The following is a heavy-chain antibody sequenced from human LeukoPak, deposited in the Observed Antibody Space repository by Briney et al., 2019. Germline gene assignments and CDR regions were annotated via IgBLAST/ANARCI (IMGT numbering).Heavy chain of an antibody. D-gene: IGHD1-26*01. V-gene: IGHV4-4*07. CDR2: IYTSGST. CDR3: ARVRGSSGSYEYYHYMDV. CDR1: GGSISYFY. Sequence: SETLSLTCTVSGGSISYFYWSWIRQPAGKGLEWIGRIYTSGSTNYNPSLKSRVTMSVDTSKKQFSLKLSSVTAADTAVYYCARVRGSSGSYEYYHYMDVWDKGTTVTISS. J-gene: IGHJ6*03.